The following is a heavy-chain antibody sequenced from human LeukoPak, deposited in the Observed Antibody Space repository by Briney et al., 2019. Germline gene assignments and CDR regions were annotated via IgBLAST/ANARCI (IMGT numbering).Heavy chain of an antibody. CDR1: GFTFSSYS. D-gene: IGHD6-13*01. V-gene: IGHV3-48*02. Sequence: PGGSLRLSCAASGFTFSSYSMNWVRQAPGKGLEWVSYISSSSSTIYYADSVKGRFTTSRDNAKNSLYLQMNSLRDEDTAVYYCARDRRSSSWKRPFDYWGQGTLVTVSS. CDR2: ISSSSSTI. J-gene: IGHJ4*02. CDR3: ARDRRSSSWKRPFDY.